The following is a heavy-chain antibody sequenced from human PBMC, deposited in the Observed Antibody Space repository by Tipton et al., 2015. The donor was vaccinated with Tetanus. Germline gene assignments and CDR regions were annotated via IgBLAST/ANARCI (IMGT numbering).Heavy chain of an antibody. CDR2: IHLGGNT. CDR1: GGSFSGYY. V-gene: IGHV4-34*01. CDR3: AEGRRFCSSNSCHEYYFDS. D-gene: IGHD2-2*01. Sequence: TLSLTCAVYGGSFSGYYLTWIRQSPGKGLEWIGEIHLGGNTYYSASLKSRVTISVDTSKNHFSLRLSSVTAAETAVYYCAEGRRFCSSNSCHEYYFDSWGRGTLVTVSS. J-gene: IGHJ4*02.